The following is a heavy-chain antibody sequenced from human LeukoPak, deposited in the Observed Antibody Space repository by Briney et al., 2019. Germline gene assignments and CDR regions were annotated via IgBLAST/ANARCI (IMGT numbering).Heavy chain of an antibody. D-gene: IGHD1-26*01. CDR2: IRFDGSNK. CDR1: GFIFRTYG. CDR3: AEVPIRGTYTGDY. V-gene: IGHV3-30*02. J-gene: IGHJ4*02. Sequence: GGSLRLSCAASGFIFRTYGIHWVRQAPGKGLEWVAFIRFDGSNKYYADSVKGRFTISRDNSKNTLYMQMNSLRAEDTAVYYCAEVPIRGTYTGDYWGQGALVTVSS.